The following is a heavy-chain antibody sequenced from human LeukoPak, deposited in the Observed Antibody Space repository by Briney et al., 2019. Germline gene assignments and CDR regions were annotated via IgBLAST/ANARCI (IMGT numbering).Heavy chain of an antibody. CDR1: GGSFSGYY. D-gene: IGHD3-10*01. CDR2: INHSGST. V-gene: IGHV4-34*01. Sequence: SETLSLTCAVYGGSFSGYYWSWIRQPPGKGLEWIGEINHSGSTNYNPSLKSRVTISVDTSKNQFSLKLSSVTAADTAVYYCARGPYVLLWFGESNSYNWFDPWGQGTLVTVSS. J-gene: IGHJ5*02. CDR3: ARGPYVLLWFGESNSYNWFDP.